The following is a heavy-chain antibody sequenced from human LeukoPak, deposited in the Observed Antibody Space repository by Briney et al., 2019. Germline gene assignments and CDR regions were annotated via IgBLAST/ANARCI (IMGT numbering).Heavy chain of an antibody. CDR2: ISTYNGNT. J-gene: IGHJ3*02. V-gene: IGHV1-18*01. CDR1: GYTFTNYG. D-gene: IGHD3-22*01. CDR3: AIWTYYHDVVLFNDYDI. Sequence: ASVKVSCKASGYTFTNYGISWVRQAPGQGLEWMGWISTYNGNTNYVQKLQGRVTMTTDTSTSTAYMELRSLRSDDTAVYYCAIWTYYHDVVLFNDYDIWGQGTMVTVSS.